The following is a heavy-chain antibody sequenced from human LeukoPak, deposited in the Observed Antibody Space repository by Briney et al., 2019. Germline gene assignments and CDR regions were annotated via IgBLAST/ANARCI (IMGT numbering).Heavy chain of an antibody. V-gene: IGHV3-33*06. CDR3: AKDRYYDSSGYYYGALDY. J-gene: IGHJ4*02. Sequence: GGSLRLSCAASGFTFSSYGMHWVRQAPGKGLEWLAVIWYDGSNKYYADSVKGRFTISRDNSKNTLYLQMNSLRAEDTAVYYCAKDRYYDSSGYYYGALDYWGQGTLVTVSS. CDR1: GFTFSSYG. D-gene: IGHD3-22*01. CDR2: IWYDGSNK.